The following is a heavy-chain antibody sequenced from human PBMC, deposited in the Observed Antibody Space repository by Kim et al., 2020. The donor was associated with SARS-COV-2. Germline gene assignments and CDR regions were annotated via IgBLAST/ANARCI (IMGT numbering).Heavy chain of an antibody. Sequence: GGSLRLSCAASGFTFSSYAMHWVRQAPGKGLEWVAVISYNGSNKYYADSVKGRFTISRDNSKNTLYLQMNSLRAEDTAVYYCANGGNFDRGEYYYYYGMDVWGQGTTVTVSS. J-gene: IGHJ6*02. V-gene: IGHV3-30*04. CDR3: ANGGNFDRGEYYYYYGMDV. D-gene: IGHD2-21*02. CDR1: GFTFSSYA. CDR2: ISYNGSNK.